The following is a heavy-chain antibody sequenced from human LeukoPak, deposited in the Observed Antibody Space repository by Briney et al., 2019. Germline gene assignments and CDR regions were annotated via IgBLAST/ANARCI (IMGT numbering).Heavy chain of an antibody. Sequence: SETLSLTCTVSGGSVSSYYWNWIRQPPGKGLEWIGEINHSGSTNYNPSLKSRVTISVDTSKNQFSLKLSSVTAADTAVYYCARGLGIFGVVYFDCWGQGTLVTVSS. CDR1: GGSVSSYY. J-gene: IGHJ4*02. CDR2: INHSGST. CDR3: ARGLGIFGVVYFDC. D-gene: IGHD3-3*01. V-gene: IGHV4-34*01.